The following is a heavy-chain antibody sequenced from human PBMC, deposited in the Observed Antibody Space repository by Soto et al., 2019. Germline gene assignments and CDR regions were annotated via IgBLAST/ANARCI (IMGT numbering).Heavy chain of an antibody. J-gene: IGHJ3*02. V-gene: IGHV3-73*01. CDR1: GFTFSGSA. Sequence: GSLRLSCAASGFTFSGSAMHWVRQASGKGLEWVGRIRGKANSYATAYAASVKGRFTISRDDSKNTAYLQMNSLKTEDTAVYYCTRRLYYYGSGSYFDAFDIWGQGTMVTVSS. CDR2: IRGKANSYAT. CDR3: TRRLYYYGSGSYFDAFDI. D-gene: IGHD3-10*01.